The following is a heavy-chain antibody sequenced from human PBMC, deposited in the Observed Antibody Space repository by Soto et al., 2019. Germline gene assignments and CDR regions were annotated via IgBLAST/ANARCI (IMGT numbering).Heavy chain of an antibody. Sequence: SETLSLTCAVSGGSINSGDYYWSWIRQPPGKGLEWIGYIYYSGSTYYNPSLKSRITISVDTSKNQFSLKLSSVTAADTAVYYCARDWYYSDSTGYYHDVFDIWGQGTMVTVSS. CDR3: ARDWYYSDSTGYYHDVFDI. D-gene: IGHD3-22*01. J-gene: IGHJ3*02. CDR1: GGSINSGDYY. V-gene: IGHV4-30-4*01. CDR2: IYYSGST.